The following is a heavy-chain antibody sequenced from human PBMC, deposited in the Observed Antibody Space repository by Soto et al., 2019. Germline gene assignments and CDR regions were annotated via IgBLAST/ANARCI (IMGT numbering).Heavy chain of an antibody. CDR3: ARVWANPSPNYHNNLFDP. V-gene: IGHV4-38-2*01. CDR2: SYHSGST. Sequence: PSETLSLTCAVSGYSISSGYYWGWIRQPPGKGLEWIGSSYHSGSTYYNPSLKSRVTISVDTSTNQFSLKLSSVTAADTAVYYCARVWANPSPNYHNNLFDPWGQGTLVTVSS. J-gene: IGHJ5*02. CDR1: GYSISSGYY. D-gene: IGHD2-2*01.